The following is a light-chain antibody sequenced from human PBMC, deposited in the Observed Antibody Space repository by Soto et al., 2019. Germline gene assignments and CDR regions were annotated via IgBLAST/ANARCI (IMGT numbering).Light chain of an antibody. J-gene: IGKJ4*01. V-gene: IGKV1-27*01. CDR1: QGISDH. CDR3: QKHNGAPFT. CDR2: AAS. Sequence: DIQMTQSPSSLSASVGDRVIITCRASQGISDHLAWYQQKPGKVPKLLIYAASTVQSGVPSRFSGSGSGTEFTLTISSLQPEDGATYYCQKHNGAPFTFGGGTKVEIK.